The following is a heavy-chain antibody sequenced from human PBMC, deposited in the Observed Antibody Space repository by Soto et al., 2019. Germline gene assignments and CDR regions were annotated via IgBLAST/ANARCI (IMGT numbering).Heavy chain of an antibody. Sequence: VKLVESGGGVVQPGGSLRLSFAASGFTFNIYGMHWFRRVPDKGLEWVALISYDGSNQYYADSVKGRFTISRDNSKNTLFLQMNSLRADDTAVYYCAKDQASGQGSFDSWGQGTLVTVSS. CDR3: AKDQASGQGSFDS. CDR2: ISYDGSNQ. J-gene: IGHJ4*02. CDR1: GFTFNIYG. V-gene: IGHV3-30*18.